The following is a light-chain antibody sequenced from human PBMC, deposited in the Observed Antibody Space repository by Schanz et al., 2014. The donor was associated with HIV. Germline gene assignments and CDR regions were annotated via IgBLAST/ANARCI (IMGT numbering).Light chain of an antibody. J-gene: IGKJ1*01. CDR1: QSVSSH. CDR3: QQYGSTPVT. Sequence: EIVLTQSPATLSLSPGERATLSCRASQSVSSHLAWYQQKPGQAPRLLIYGASSRATGVPDRFSGSGSGTDFTLTISRLEPEDFAVYYCQQYGSTPVTFGQGTKVEIK. V-gene: IGKV3-20*01. CDR2: GAS.